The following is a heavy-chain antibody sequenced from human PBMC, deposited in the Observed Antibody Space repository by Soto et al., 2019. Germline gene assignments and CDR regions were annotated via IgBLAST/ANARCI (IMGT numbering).Heavy chain of an antibody. Sequence: EVQLVESGGGSVQPGRSLRLSCVGSGLKFGDYAMHWVRQGPGKGLEWVSGISWNSDTRAYADSVKGRFTISRDNAKNSLYLQMTSLRADDTAFYYCAKELGVGYSSGGSCPGVFDIWGQGTMVTVSS. V-gene: IGHV3-9*01. CDR2: ISWNSDTR. D-gene: IGHD2-15*01. J-gene: IGHJ3*02. CDR1: GLKFGDYA. CDR3: AKELGVGYSSGGSCPGVFDI.